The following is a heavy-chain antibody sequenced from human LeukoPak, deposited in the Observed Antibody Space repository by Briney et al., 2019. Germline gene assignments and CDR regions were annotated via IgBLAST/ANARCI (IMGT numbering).Heavy chain of an antibody. Sequence: GGSLRLSCAASGFTFRSYGMHWVRQAPGKGLEWVAVIWYDGSNKYYADSVKGRFTISRDNSKNTLYLQMNSLRAEDTAVYYCARSDYCGGDCYEIWYFDLWGRGTLVTVSS. J-gene: IGHJ2*01. CDR1: GFTFRSYG. CDR3: ARSDYCGGDCYEIWYFDL. V-gene: IGHV3-33*01. D-gene: IGHD2-21*02. CDR2: IWYDGSNK.